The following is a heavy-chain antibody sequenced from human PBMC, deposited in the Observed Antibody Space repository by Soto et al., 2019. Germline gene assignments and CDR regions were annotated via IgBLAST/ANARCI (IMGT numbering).Heavy chain of an antibody. CDR3: ARDFDDYGDYVILDY. J-gene: IGHJ4*02. CDR1: GGSVSSENYY. V-gene: IGHV4-61*01. Sequence: SETLSLTCTVSGGSVSSENYYWSWIRQPPGKGLEWIGYIYYSGSTNYNPSLKSRVTISLDTSKNQFSLQLSSVTAADTAVYYCARDFDDYGDYVILDYWGQGTLVTVSS. CDR2: IYYSGST. D-gene: IGHD4-17*01.